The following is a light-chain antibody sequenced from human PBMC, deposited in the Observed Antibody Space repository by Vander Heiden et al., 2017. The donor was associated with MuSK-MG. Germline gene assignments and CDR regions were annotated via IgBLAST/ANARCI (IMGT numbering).Light chain of an antibody. CDR1: SRDVGGYNY. V-gene: IGLV2-14*01. CDR3: SSYTSSSTVV. CDR2: DDS. J-gene: IGLJ2*01. Sequence: SALTQPASVSGSPGQSITISCTGTSRDVGGYNYVPWYQQHPGKAPKLMIYDDSNRPSGVSNGFSGSKSGNTASLTISGRQAEDEADYYCSSYTSSSTVVFGGGTKLTVL.